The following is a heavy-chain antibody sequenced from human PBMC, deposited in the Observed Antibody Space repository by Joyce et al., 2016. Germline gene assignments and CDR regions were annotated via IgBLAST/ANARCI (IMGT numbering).Heavy chain of an antibody. CDR1: GDSISSRYHY. V-gene: IGHV4-39*07. CDR2: IYYSGTI. D-gene: IGHD4-17*01. CDR3: ARAPRGYGDYTNWGSGFDS. Sequence: QLQLQESGPGLVKPSETLSLTCTVSGDSISSRYHYWGWIRQPPGKGLEWIGSIYYSGTIYYNPSLKSRVRISLDTSKNYFSLNLRSVTAADTAVYYCARAPRGYGDYTNWGSGFDSWGQGTLVTVSS. J-gene: IGHJ4*02.